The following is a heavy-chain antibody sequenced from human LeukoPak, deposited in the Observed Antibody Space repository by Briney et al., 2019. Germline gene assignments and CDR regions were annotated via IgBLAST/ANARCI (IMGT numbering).Heavy chain of an antibody. J-gene: IGHJ4*02. CDR1: GGSFSGYY. Sequence: KPSETLSLTCAVYGGSFSGYYWSWIRQPPGKGLEWIEEINHSGSTNYNPSLKSRVTISVDTSKSQFSLRLSSVTAADTAVYYCARGLWGCSSTSCYVAFDYWGQGTLVTVSS. CDR2: INHSGST. D-gene: IGHD2-2*01. CDR3: ARGLWGCSSTSCYVAFDY. V-gene: IGHV4-34*01.